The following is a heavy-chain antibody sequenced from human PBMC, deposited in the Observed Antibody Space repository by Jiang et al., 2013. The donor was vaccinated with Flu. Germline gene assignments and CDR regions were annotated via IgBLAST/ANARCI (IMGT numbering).Heavy chain of an antibody. Sequence: GSGLVKPSETLSLTCTVSGGSVSSGSYYWSWIRQPPGKGLEWIGYIYYSGSTNYNPSLKGRVTISVDTSKNQFSLKLSSVTAADTAVYYCARTCEIEMATPIFDYWGQGTLVTVSS. CDR1: GGSVSSGSYY. CDR2: IYYSGST. CDR3: ARTCEIEMATPIFDY. V-gene: IGHV4-61*01. D-gene: IGHD5-24*01. J-gene: IGHJ4*02.